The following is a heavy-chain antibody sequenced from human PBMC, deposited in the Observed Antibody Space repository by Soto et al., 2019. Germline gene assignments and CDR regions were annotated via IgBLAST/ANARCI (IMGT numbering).Heavy chain of an antibody. D-gene: IGHD2-2*01. CDR1: GYSFTSYW. CDR2: IYPGDSDT. V-gene: IGHV5-51*01. CDR3: ARQHIVVVPAASAYYYYGMDV. J-gene: IGHJ6*02. Sequence: GESLKISCKGSGYSFTSYWIGWVRQMPGKGLEWMGIIYPGDSDTRYSPSFQGQVTISADKPISTAYLQWSSLKASDTAMYYCARQHIVVVPAASAYYYYGMDVWGQGTTVTVSS.